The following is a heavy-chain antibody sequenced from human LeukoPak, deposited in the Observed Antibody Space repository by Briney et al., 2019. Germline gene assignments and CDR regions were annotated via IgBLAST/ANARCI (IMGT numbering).Heavy chain of an antibody. V-gene: IGHV1-46*01. CDR2: IYCSDGST. CDR3: ARDWELTY. J-gene: IGHJ4*02. Sequence: ASVKVSCKASGGTFSSYAISWVRQAPGQGLEWMGSIYCSDGSTTYGQKFQGRVTITRDTSTSTVYMDLSGLRSEDTAVYYCARDWELTYWGQGTLVTVSS. D-gene: IGHD1-7*01. CDR1: GGTFSSYA.